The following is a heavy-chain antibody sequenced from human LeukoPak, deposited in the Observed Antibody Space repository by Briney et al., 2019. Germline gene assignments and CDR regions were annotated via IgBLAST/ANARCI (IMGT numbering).Heavy chain of an antibody. D-gene: IGHD3-10*01. Sequence: KPSETLSLTCTVSGDSISSTSYYGDWIRQPPGKGLEWIGSIYNSGTTYYNPSLKSRVTISVDTSKNQFSLKVSSVTPADTAVYYCASRVYGLGSFNYWGQGTLVTVSS. CDR2: IYNSGTT. V-gene: IGHV4-39*01. CDR1: GDSISSTSYY. J-gene: IGHJ4*01. CDR3: ASRVYGLGSFNY.